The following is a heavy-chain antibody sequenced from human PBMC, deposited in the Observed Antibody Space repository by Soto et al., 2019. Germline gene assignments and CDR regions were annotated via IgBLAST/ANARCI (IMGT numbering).Heavy chain of an antibody. V-gene: IGHV4-39*01. CDR3: ARHSLALRKNNWFDP. Sequence: SETLSLTCTASGDSIISSDFYWGWVRQPPGKGLEWIGSIFYLGSSYYNPSLKSRVTMPVDTSKNQFSLRLRSVTAADTALYFCARHSLALRKNNWFDPWGQGIMVTVSS. D-gene: IGHD3-3*02. CDR2: IFYLGSS. J-gene: IGHJ5*02. CDR1: GDSIISSDFY.